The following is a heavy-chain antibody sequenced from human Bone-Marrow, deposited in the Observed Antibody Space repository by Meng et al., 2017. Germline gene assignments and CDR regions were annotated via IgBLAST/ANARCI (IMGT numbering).Heavy chain of an antibody. CDR2: INHSGST. J-gene: IGHJ4*02. Sequence: GSLRLSCAASGFTFSDHHLSWVRQAPGKGLEWIGEINHSGSTNYNPSLKSRVTISVDTSKNQFSLKLSSVTAADTAVYYCASSPFPILHYYGSGSYYKSPGYFDYWGQGTLVTVSS. V-gene: IGHV4-34*01. CDR1: GFTFSDHH. CDR3: ASSPFPILHYYGSGSYYKSPGYFDY. D-gene: IGHD3-10*01.